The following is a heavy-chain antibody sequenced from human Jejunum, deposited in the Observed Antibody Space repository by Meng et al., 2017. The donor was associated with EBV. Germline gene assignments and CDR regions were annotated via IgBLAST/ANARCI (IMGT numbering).Heavy chain of an antibody. CDR2: INSDGSKT. Sequence: EVQLVAAGGGLVQPGDSLRLSCAASGFTLSSYWMHWVRQAPGKGLVWVSRINSDGSKTNYADSVKGRFTISRDIAKNTLYLQLNSLRADDTAVYYCVRGPPPDTWGQGTLVTVSS. V-gene: IGHV3-74*01. CDR3: VRGPPPDT. CDR1: GFTLSSYW. J-gene: IGHJ5*02.